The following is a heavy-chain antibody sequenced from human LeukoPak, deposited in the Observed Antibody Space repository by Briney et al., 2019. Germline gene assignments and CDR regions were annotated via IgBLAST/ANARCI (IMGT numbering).Heavy chain of an antibody. CDR3: ASCSAGGYSYGYPTEHYYYYGMDV. CDR1: GGTFSSYA. J-gene: IGHJ6*04. Sequence: SVKVSCKASGGTFSSYAISWVRQAPAQGLEWMGGIIPIFGTANYAQEFQGRVTITAEESTSTAYMELSSLRSEDTAVYYCASCSAGGYSYGYPTEHYYYYGMDVWGKGTTVTVSS. D-gene: IGHD5-18*01. V-gene: IGHV1-69*01. CDR2: IIPIFGTA.